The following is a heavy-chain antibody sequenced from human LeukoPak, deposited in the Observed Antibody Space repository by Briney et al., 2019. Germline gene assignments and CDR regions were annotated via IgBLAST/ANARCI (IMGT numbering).Heavy chain of an antibody. CDR2: ISGSGGST. J-gene: IGHJ3*02. V-gene: IGHV3-23*01. Sequence: GGSLRLSCAASGFTFSSYAMSWVRQAPGKGLEWVSAISGSGGSTYYADSVKGRFTISRDNAKNSLYLQMNSLRAEDTAVYYCATVLPYSSSWYADDAFDIWGQGTMVTVSS. CDR3: ATVLPYSSSWYADDAFDI. D-gene: IGHD6-13*01. CDR1: GFTFSSYA.